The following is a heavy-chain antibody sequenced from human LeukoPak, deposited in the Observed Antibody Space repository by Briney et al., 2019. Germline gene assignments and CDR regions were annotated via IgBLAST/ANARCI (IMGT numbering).Heavy chain of an antibody. CDR3: AKDGEVAADFDH. Sequence: GGSLRLSCAASGFTFSSYGMHWVRQAPGKGLEWVAFIRYDGSNKYYADSVKGRFTISRDNSKNTLYLQMNSLRSEDTALYYCAKDGEVAADFDHWGQGTLVTVSS. CDR2: IRYDGSNK. D-gene: IGHD6-13*01. V-gene: IGHV3-30*02. J-gene: IGHJ4*02. CDR1: GFTFSSYG.